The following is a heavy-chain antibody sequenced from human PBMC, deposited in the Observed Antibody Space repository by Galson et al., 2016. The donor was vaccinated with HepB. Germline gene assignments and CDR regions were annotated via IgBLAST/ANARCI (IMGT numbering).Heavy chain of an antibody. Sequence: SLRLSCAASGFTFSSYAMRWVRQAPGKGLEWVSAISASGGSTYYADSVKGRFTISRDNSKNTLYLQMNSLRAEDTAVYYCAKDGGYYDFWSSYYWGFDYWGQGTLVTVSS. J-gene: IGHJ4*02. CDR2: ISASGGST. CDR3: AKDGGYYDFWSSYYWGFDY. CDR1: GFTFSSYA. D-gene: IGHD3-3*01. V-gene: IGHV3-23*01.